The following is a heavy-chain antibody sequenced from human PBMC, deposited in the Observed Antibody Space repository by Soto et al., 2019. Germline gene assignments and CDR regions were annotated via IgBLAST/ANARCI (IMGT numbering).Heavy chain of an antibody. D-gene: IGHD4-17*01. CDR1: GFSFSTYG. J-gene: IGHJ4*02. V-gene: IGHV3-23*01. CDR3: AKWSGYGDA. Sequence: PGGSLRLSCAACGFSFSTYGIAWVRQAPGKGPEWVSGLSHGGAYTFYADSVKGRFTISVDISQNTVYLQMNSLRTEDTAVYYCAKWSGYGDAWSQATPVTVCS. CDR2: LSHGGAYT.